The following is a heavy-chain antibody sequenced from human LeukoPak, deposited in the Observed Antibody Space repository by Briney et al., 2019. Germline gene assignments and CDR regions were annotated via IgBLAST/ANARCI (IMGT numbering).Heavy chain of an antibody. V-gene: IGHV1-2*02. CDR1: GFTFTGYY. CDR2: INPNSGGT. D-gene: IGHD2-2*01. CDR3: ARVECSSTSCLFDY. Sequence: ASVKVSCKASGFTFTGYYMHWVRQAPGQGLEWMGWINPNSGGTNYAQKFQGRVTMTRDTSTSTAYMELSRLRSDDTAVYYCARVECSSTSCLFDYWGQGTLVTVSS. J-gene: IGHJ4*02.